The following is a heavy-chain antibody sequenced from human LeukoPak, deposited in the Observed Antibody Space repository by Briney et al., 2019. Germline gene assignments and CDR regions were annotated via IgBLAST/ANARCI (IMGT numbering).Heavy chain of an antibody. D-gene: IGHD3-16*02. CDR3: AKTPINVWGSYRWFLPYYFDY. Sequence: GASVKVSCKVSGYTLTELSMHWVRQAPGKGLEWMGGFDPEDGETIYAQKFQGRVTMTEDTSTDTAYMELSSLRSEDTAVYYCAKTPINVWGSYRWFLPYYFDYWGQGTLVTVSS. V-gene: IGHV1-24*01. CDR2: FDPEDGET. CDR1: GYTLTELS. J-gene: IGHJ4*02.